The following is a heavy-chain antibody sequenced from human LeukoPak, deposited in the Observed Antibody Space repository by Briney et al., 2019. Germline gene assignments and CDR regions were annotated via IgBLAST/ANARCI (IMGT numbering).Heavy chain of an antibody. CDR1: GYTFTSYG. D-gene: IGHD3-3*01. Sequence: ASVKVSCKASGYTFTSYGISWVRQAPGQGLEWMRWISAYNGNTNYAQKLQGRVTMTTDTSTGTAYMELRSLRSDDTAVYYCARQGRNYDFWSCYPDTNWFDPWGQGTLVTVSS. J-gene: IGHJ5*02. CDR3: ARQGRNYDFWSCYPDTNWFDP. V-gene: IGHV1-18*01. CDR2: ISAYNGNT.